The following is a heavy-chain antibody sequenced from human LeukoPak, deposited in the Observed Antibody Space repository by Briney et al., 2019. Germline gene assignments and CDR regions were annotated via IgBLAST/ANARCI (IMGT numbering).Heavy chain of an antibody. V-gene: IGHV4-59*01. CDR3: ARVEQLLWFGELSLAFDI. J-gene: IGHJ3*02. CDR2: IYYSGST. Sequence: KPSETLSLTCTVSGGSISSYYWSWIRQPPGKGLEWIGYIYYSGSTNYNPSLKSRVTISVDTSKNQFSLKLSSVTAADTAVYYCARVEQLLWFGELSLAFDIWGQGTMVTVSS. CDR1: GGSISSYY. D-gene: IGHD3-10*01.